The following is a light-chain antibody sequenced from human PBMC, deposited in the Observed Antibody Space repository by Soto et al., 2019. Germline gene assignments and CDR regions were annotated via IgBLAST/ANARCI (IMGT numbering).Light chain of an antibody. CDR1: QSASSNY. Sequence: EIVLTQSPGTLSLSPGERATLSCRASQSASSNYLAWYQQKPGQAPRLLIYGASNRATGIPDRFSGSGSGTDFTLTISRLEPEDFAVYYCHQSGTSAWTFGQGTKVQIK. J-gene: IGKJ1*01. CDR3: HQSGTSAWT. V-gene: IGKV3-20*01. CDR2: GAS.